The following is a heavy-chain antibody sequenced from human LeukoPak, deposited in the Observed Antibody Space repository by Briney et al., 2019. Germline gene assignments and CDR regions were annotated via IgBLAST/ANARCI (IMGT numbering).Heavy chain of an antibody. D-gene: IGHD6-13*01. CDR2: IKQDGSEK. J-gene: IGHJ3*02. CDR3: AKGLSSSWYDAFDI. V-gene: IGHV3-7*03. CDR1: GFTFSSYS. Sequence: GGSLRLSCAASGFTFSSYSMNWVRQAPGKGLEWVANIKQDGSEKYYVDSVKGRFTISRDNSKNSLYLQMNSLRAEDTALYYCAKGLSSSWYDAFDIWGQGTMVTVSS.